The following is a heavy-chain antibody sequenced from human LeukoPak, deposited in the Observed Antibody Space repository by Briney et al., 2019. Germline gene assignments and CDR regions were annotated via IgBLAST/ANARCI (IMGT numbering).Heavy chain of an antibody. D-gene: IGHD4-17*01. CDR3: AREANGDPVLFPYWYFDL. CDR1: GGSISSSNYY. J-gene: IGHJ2*01. V-gene: IGHV4-39*07. Sequence: PSESLSLTCTVSGGSISSSNYYWGWIRQPPGKGLEWIGSIYYSGSTFYNPSLKSRVTISVDTSKNQFSLKLSSVTAADTAIYYCAREANGDPVLFPYWYFDLWGRGTLVTVSS. CDR2: IYYSGST.